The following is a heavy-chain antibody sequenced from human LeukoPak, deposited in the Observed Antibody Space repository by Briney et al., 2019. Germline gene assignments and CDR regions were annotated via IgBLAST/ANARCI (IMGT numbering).Heavy chain of an antibody. J-gene: IGHJ3*02. D-gene: IGHD3-10*01. Sequence: GESLKISCKASGYSFAKYWIGWVRQMPGKGLEWMGRIDPSDSYNNYRPSFQGHVTISADKSISTAYLQWSSLKASDTAMYYCARLRVRGVIGAFDIWGQGTMVTVSS. CDR2: IDPSDSYN. CDR3: ARLRVRGVIGAFDI. V-gene: IGHV5-10-1*01. CDR1: GYSFAKYW.